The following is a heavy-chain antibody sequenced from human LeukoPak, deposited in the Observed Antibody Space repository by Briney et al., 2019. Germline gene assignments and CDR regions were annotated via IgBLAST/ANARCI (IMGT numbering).Heavy chain of an antibody. V-gene: IGHV1-69*13. CDR2: ITPIFGTA. CDR1: GGTFSSYA. CDR3: ARVFCSGGSCYPKDYYGMDV. Sequence: ASVKVSCKASGGTFSSYAISWVRQAPGQGLEWMGGITPIFGTANYAQKFQGRVTITADESTSTAYMELSSLRSEDTAVYYCARVFCSGGSCYPKDYYGMDVWGQGTTVTVSS. D-gene: IGHD2-15*01. J-gene: IGHJ6*02.